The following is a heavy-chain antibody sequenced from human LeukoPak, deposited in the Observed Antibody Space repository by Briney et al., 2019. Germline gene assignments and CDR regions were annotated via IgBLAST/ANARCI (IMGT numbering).Heavy chain of an antibody. CDR1: GFTFSSYE. V-gene: IGHV3-48*03. CDR2: ISSSGSTI. Sequence: GSLRLSCAASGFTFSSYEMNWVRQAPGKGLEWVSYISSSGSTIYYADSVKGRFTISRDNSKNTLYLQMNSLRAEDTALYYCARDVTDLGAFDIWGQGTMVTVSS. J-gene: IGHJ3*02. CDR3: ARDVTDLGAFDI. D-gene: IGHD7-27*01.